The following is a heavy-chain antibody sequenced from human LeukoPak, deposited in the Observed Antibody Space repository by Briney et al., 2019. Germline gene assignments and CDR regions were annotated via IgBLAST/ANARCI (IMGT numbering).Heavy chain of an antibody. D-gene: IGHD5-24*01. J-gene: IGHJ5*02. CDR1: GGSISSYY. Sequence: SETLSLTCSVSGGSISSYYWSWIRQPPGKGLEWIGYMYYSGSSNYNPSLKSRVTISVDTSKNQFSLKLSSVTAADTAVYYCARGRNWFDPWGQGTLVTVSS. CDR2: MYYSGSS. CDR3: ARGRNWFDP. V-gene: IGHV4-59*01.